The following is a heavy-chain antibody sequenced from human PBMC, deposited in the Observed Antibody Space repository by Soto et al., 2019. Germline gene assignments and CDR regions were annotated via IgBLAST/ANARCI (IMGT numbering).Heavy chain of an antibody. CDR3: AKDKYSSSQYNWFDP. CDR2: ISYDGSNK. J-gene: IGHJ5*02. CDR1: GFTFSSYG. D-gene: IGHD6-6*01. Sequence: QVQLVESGGGVVQPGRSLRLSCAASGFTFSSYGMHWFRQAPGKGLEWVAVISYDGSNKYYADSVKGRFTISRDNSKNTLYLQMNSLRAEDTAVYYCAKDKYSSSQYNWFDPWGQGTLVTVSS. V-gene: IGHV3-30*18.